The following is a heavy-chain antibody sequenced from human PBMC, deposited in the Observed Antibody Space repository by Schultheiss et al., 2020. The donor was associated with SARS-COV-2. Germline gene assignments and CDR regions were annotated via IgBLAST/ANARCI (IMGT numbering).Heavy chain of an antibody. Sequence: SETLSLTCTVSGGSISSGGYYWSWIRQHPGKGLEWIGYIYYSGSTYYNPSLKSRVIISVDTSKNQFSLKLSSVTAADTAVYYCARDSTVAGTHDAFDIWGQGTMVTVSS. D-gene: IGHD6-19*01. J-gene: IGHJ3*02. V-gene: IGHV4-31*03. CDR1: GGSISSGGYY. CDR3: ARDSTVAGTHDAFDI. CDR2: IYYSGST.